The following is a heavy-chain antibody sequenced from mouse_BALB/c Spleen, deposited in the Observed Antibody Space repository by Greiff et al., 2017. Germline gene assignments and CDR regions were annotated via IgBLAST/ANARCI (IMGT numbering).Heavy chain of an antibody. CDR2: IWGDGST. D-gene: IGHD1-1*01. CDR1: GFSLTGYG. J-gene: IGHJ4*01. CDR3: ARDGATVVAGYAMDY. Sequence: VQGVESGPGLVAPSQSLSITCTVSGFSLTGYGVNWVRQPPGKGLEWLGMIWGDGSTDYNSALKSRLSISKDNSKSQVFLKMNSLQTDDTARYYCARDGATVVAGYAMDYWGQGTSVTVSS. V-gene: IGHV2-6-7*01.